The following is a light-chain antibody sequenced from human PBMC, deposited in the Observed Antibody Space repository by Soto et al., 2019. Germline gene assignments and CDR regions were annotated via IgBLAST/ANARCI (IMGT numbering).Light chain of an antibody. Sequence: DIQMTQSPSTLSASVGDRVTITCRASQSISSWLAWYQQKPGKAPKLLMYKASSLESGVPSRFSGSGSGTEFTLTISSLQPDDFATYYCQQYNTYSFTFGGGTKVEIK. J-gene: IGKJ4*02. CDR3: QQYNTYSFT. CDR2: KAS. V-gene: IGKV1-5*03. CDR1: QSISSW.